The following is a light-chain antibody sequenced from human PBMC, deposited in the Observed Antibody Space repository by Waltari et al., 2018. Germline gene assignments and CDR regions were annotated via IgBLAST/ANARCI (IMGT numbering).Light chain of an antibody. V-gene: IGLV2-14*01. CDR3: SAYTSSSTVV. CDR1: SSDVGGYNY. CDR2: DVS. Sequence: QSALTQPASVSGSPGRSITISCTGTSSDVGGYNYVSWYQPHPGKAPKLMIYDVSKRPSGVSTRFSGSKAGNTASLTISGVQAEDEADYYCSAYTSSSTVVFGGGTKLTVL. J-gene: IGLJ2*01.